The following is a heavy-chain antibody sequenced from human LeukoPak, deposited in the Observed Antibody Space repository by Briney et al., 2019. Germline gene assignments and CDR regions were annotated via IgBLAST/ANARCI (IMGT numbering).Heavy chain of an antibody. CDR1: GYTFTIYG. CDR2: ISAYNGDT. V-gene: IGHV1-18*04. D-gene: IGHD6-19*01. CDR3: ARDPSNSSGWYVYFDY. J-gene: IGHJ4*02. Sequence: GASVKVSCKASGYTFTIYGIRWVRQAPGQGLEWMGWISAYNGDTKYAQKLQGRVTMTTDTSTSTASMELRSLRSDDTAVYYCARDPSNSSGWYVYFDYWGQGTLVTVSS.